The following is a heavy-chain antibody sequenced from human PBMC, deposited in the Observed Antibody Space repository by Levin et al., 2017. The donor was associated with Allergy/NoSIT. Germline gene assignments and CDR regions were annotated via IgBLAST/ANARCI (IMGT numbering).Heavy chain of an antibody. Sequence: SETLSLTCAVYGGSFSGYYWSWIRQPPGKGLEWIGEINHSGSTNYNPSLKSRVTISVDTSKNQFSLKLSSVTAADTAVYYCARGGWFDPWGQGTLVTVSS. CDR2: INHSGST. CDR1: GGSFSGYY. CDR3: ARGGWFDP. V-gene: IGHV4-34*01. J-gene: IGHJ5*02.